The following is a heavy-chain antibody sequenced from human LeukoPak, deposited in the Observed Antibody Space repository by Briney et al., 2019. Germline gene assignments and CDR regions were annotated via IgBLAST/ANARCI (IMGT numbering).Heavy chain of an antibody. CDR3: ARPRITMIVEAFDI. V-gene: IGHV4-39*01. D-gene: IGHD3-22*01. CDR1: GGSISSRSYY. Sequence: SETLSLTCTVSGGSISSRSYYWGWIRQPPGKGLEWIGSIYYSGSTHYNPSLKSRVTISVATSKGQFSLKLSSVTAADTAVYYCARPRITMIVEAFDIWGQGTMVTVSS. J-gene: IGHJ3*02. CDR2: IYYSGST.